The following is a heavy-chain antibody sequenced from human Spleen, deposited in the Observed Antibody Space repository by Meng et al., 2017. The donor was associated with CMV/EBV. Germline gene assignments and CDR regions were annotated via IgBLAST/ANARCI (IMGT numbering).Heavy chain of an antibody. D-gene: IGHD2-15*01. CDR1: GGSFSGYY. J-gene: IGHJ5*02. V-gene: IGHV3-7*01. Sequence: ETLSLTCAVYGGSFSGYYWSWIRQPPGKGLEWLANIKQDDSERYYVDSVKGRFTISRDNAKKFLYLQMNFLGAEDTAVYFCAREGRDLDLWGLGTLVTVSS. CDR3: AREGRDLDL. CDR2: IKQDDSER.